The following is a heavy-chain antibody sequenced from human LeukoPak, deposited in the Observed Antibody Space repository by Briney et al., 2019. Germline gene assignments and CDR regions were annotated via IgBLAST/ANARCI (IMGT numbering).Heavy chain of an antibody. CDR2: INPNSVGT. CDR3: ASGPVYYYDSSGFNWFDS. V-gene: IGHV1-2*02. Sequence: ASLKVSCKASGYTFTAYYIHWGPQAPGQGRERMGWINPNSVGTNYAQKLQGRVTMTRDTSISTAYMELSRLRSDDTAVYSGASGPVYYYDSSGFNWFDSWGQGTLVTVSS. D-gene: IGHD3-22*01. J-gene: IGHJ5*01. CDR1: GYTFTAYY.